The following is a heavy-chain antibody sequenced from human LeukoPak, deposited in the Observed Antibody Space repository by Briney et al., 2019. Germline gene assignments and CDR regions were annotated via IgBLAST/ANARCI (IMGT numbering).Heavy chain of an antibody. J-gene: IGHJ3*02. CDR3: ARDDGGNFNDAFDI. CDR1: GYSISSGYY. Sequence: LSLTCTVSGYSISSGYYWVWIRQPPGKGLEWVSYISSSGSTIYYADSVKGRFTISRDNAKKSLYLQMNSLRAEDTAVYYCARDDGGNFNDAFDIWGQGTMVTVSS. CDR2: ISSSGSTI. D-gene: IGHD4-23*01. V-gene: IGHV3-11*04.